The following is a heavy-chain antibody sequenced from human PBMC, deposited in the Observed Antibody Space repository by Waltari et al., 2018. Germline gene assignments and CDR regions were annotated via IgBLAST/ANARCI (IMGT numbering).Heavy chain of an antibody. CDR2: IYSGGST. V-gene: IGHV3-23*03. J-gene: IGHJ5*02. CDR1: GFTFSSYA. D-gene: IGHD6-19*01. Sequence: EVQLLESGGGLVQPGGSLRLSCAASGFTFSSYAMSWVRQAPGKGLEWVSVIYSGGSTYYADSVKGRFTISRDNSKNTLYLQMNSLRAEDTAVYYCAKDLRAVAGTADNWFDPWGQGTLVTVSS. CDR3: AKDLRAVAGTADNWFDP.